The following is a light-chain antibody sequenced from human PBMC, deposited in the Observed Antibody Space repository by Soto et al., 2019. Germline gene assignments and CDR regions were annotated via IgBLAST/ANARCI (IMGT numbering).Light chain of an antibody. V-gene: IGKV1-39*01. CDR1: QTISTY. J-gene: IGKJ2*01. Sequence: DIQMTQSPSSLSASVGDRVTITCRASQTISTYLNWYQQKPGKAPKLLIYAASSLQGGVPSRFSGSGSGTDFTLTISSLQPEDFAMYYCQQSHGIPYTFGQGTKLEIK. CDR2: AAS. CDR3: QQSHGIPYT.